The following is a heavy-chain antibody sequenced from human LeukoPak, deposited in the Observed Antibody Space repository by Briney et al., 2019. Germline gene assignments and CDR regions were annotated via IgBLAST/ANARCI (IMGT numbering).Heavy chain of an antibody. V-gene: IGHV4-4*08. D-gene: IGHD6-19*01. CDR1: GXSISTYY. CDR2: ISNTGDT. CDR3: ARYSGGWPYYFDF. J-gene: IGHJ4*02. Sequence: SETLSLTCTVSGXSISTYYWSWIRQPPGKGLEWIGYISNTGDTNCNPSLESRVAISLDTSKNQFSLQLRSVTASDTAVYFCARYSGGWPYYFDFWGPGVLVTVSS.